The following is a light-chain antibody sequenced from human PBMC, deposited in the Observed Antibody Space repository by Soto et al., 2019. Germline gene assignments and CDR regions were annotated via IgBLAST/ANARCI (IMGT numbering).Light chain of an antibody. CDR2: GAS. Sequence: RSWLPGERAILSCRASQTANNNYLAWCQQKPGQPPRLLIYGASRRATGIPDRFSGSASGTDFTLTISRLEPEDFEVYFGQQYSDLPMTFGQGTRLEI. V-gene: IGKV3-20*01. CDR1: QTANNNY. CDR3: QQYSDLPMT. J-gene: IGKJ5*01.